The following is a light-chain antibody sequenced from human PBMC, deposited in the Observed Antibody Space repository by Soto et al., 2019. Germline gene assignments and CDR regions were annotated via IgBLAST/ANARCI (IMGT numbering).Light chain of an antibody. CDR1: QNVNSN. V-gene: IGKV3-15*01. CDR3: QQYNNWPLP. Sequence: EIVMTQSPATLSVSPGERATLSCMASQNVNSNLAWSQKKPGQAPRLLIYEASTAIPPRFSGSGSGTDFTLTIRSLQSEDFALYYCQQYNNWPLPFGGGTKVEIK. J-gene: IGKJ4*01. CDR2: EAS.